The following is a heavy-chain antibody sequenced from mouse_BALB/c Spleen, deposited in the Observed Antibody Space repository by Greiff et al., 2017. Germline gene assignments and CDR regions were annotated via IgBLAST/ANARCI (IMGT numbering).Heavy chain of an antibody. V-gene: IGHV2-6-7*01. J-gene: IGHJ4*01. D-gene: IGHD2-1*01. CDR3: AREGNYDAMDY. Sequence: VQLQQSGPGLVAPSQSLSITCTVSGFSLTGYGVNWVRQPPGKGLEWLGMIWGDGSTDYNSALKSRLSISKDNSKSQVFLKMNSLQTDDTARYYCAREGNYDAMDYWGQGTSVTVSS. CDR2: IWGDGST. CDR1: GFSLTGYG.